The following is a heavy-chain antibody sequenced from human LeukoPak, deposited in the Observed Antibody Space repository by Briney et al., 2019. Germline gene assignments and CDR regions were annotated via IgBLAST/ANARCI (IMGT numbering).Heavy chain of an antibody. CDR1: GFTFTSYA. Sequence: PGGSLRLFCAASGFTFTSYAMSWVRQAPGKGLEWVSAISGSGGSTYYADSVKGRFTISRDNSKNTLYLQMNSLRVEDTAVYYCAKDLRRDGYSSGWYYFDYWGQGTLVTVSS. D-gene: IGHD6-19*01. CDR2: ISGSGGST. CDR3: AKDLRRDGYSSGWYYFDY. J-gene: IGHJ4*02. V-gene: IGHV3-23*01.